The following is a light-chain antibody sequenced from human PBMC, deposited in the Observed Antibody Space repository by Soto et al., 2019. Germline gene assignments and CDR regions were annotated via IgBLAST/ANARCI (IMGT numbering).Light chain of an antibody. V-gene: IGKV1-5*01. CDR1: QTIRVN. CDR3: QQYDTYWT. CDR2: DAS. Sequence: DIQMTQSPSTLSAAVGDRVTITCRASQTIRVNLAWYQQKPGKAPKLLIHDASSLESGVPSRFSASGSGTQFTLTISSLQPDDSATYYCQQYDTYWTFGQGTKVEI. J-gene: IGKJ1*01.